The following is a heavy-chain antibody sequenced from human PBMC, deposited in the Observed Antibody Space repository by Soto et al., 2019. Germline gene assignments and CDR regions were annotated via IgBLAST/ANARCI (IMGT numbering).Heavy chain of an antibody. CDR3: AKDRPPGDSRGWYYFDY. V-gene: IGHV3-23*01. J-gene: IGHJ4*02. D-gene: IGHD6-19*01. Sequence: EVQLLESGGGLVQPGGSLRLSCAASGFTFSSYAMSWVRQAPGKGLEGVSVISGSGGSTYYADSVKGRFTISRDNSKNTLYLQMNSLRAEHTAVYYCAKDRPPGDSRGWYYFDYWGQGTLVTLSS. CDR1: GFTFSSYA. CDR2: ISGSGGST.